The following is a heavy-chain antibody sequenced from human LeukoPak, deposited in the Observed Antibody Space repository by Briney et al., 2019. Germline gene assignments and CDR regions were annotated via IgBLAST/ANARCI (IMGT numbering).Heavy chain of an antibody. Sequence: SETLSLTCAVYGGSFSGYYWSWIRQHPGKGLEWIGEVNHSGSTNYNPSLKSRVTISVDTSKNQFSLKLSSVTAADTAVYYCARGRSEWLRFWKYYFDYWGQGTLVTVSS. V-gene: IGHV4-34*01. D-gene: IGHD5-12*01. CDR3: ARGRSEWLRFWKYYFDY. J-gene: IGHJ4*02. CDR1: GGSFSGYY. CDR2: VNHSGST.